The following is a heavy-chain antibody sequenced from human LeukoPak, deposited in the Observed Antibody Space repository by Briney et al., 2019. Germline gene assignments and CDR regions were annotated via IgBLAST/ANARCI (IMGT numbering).Heavy chain of an antibody. CDR3: ARDHKSLWFGDAFDI. V-gene: IGHV3-23*01. D-gene: IGHD3-10*01. Sequence: GGSLRLSCAASGSTFSSYAMSWVRQAPGKGLEWVSAISGSGGSTYYADSVKGRFTISRDNARNSLYLQMNSLRAEDTAVYYCARDHKSLWFGDAFDIWGQGTMVTVSS. CDR2: ISGSGGST. CDR1: GSTFSSYA. J-gene: IGHJ3*02.